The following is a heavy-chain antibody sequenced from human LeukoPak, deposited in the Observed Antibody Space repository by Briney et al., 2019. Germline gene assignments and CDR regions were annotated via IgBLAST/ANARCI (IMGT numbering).Heavy chain of an antibody. D-gene: IGHD3-3*01. CDR3: AKGRSGYYRYYFDY. CDR2: IRYDGSNK. CDR1: RFTFSNYG. Sequence: PAGGSLRLSCAASRFTFSNYGLHWVRQAPGKGLEWVAFIRYDGSNKYYADSVKGRFTISRDNSKNTLYLQMNSLRAEDTAVYYCAKGRSGYYRYYFDYWGQGTLVTVSS. J-gene: IGHJ4*02. V-gene: IGHV3-30*02.